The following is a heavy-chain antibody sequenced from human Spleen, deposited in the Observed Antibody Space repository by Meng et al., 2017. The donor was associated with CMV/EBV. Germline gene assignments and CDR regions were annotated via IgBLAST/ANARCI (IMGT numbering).Heavy chain of an antibody. Sequence: ASVKVSCKASGYTFTNYYMHWVRQAPGQGLEWMGIINPSGGSTSYAQKLQGRVTMTTDTSTSTAYMELRSLRSDDTAVYYCARDVSKRYCSGGSCYGPGWFDPWGQGTLVTVSS. CDR3: ARDVSKRYCSGGSCYGPGWFDP. D-gene: IGHD2-15*01. CDR1: GYTFTNYY. CDR2: INPSGGST. J-gene: IGHJ5*02. V-gene: IGHV1-46*01.